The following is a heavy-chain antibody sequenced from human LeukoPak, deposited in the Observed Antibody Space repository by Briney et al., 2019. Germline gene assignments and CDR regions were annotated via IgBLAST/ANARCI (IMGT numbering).Heavy chain of an antibody. CDR2: ISRNGDRI. D-gene: IGHD6-19*01. V-gene: IGHV3-64*01. J-gene: IGHJ4*02. CDR3: ARDHSSGWYSDYFDY. Sequence: GGSLRLSCAASGFTFSSYGMHWVRQAPGKGLEFVSVISRNGDRIYYANSVKGRFTISRDNSKNTLYLQMNSLRAEDTAVYYCARDHSSGWYSDYFDYWGQGTLVTVSS. CDR1: GFTFSSYG.